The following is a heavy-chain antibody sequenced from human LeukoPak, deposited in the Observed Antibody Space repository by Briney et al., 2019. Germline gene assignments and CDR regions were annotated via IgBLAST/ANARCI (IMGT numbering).Heavy chain of an antibody. CDR1: GCTFSMSS. J-gene: IGHJ4*02. D-gene: IGHD6-13*01. CDR2: ISFDGANK. V-gene: IGHV3-30*04. Sequence: GRSLRLSCATSGCTFSMSSLHWIRLAPGKGLEWLAGISFDGANKFSGESVKGRFSISRDNSKNNPYLQMNSLRLDDTAVYFCARGRACIAAAGFDYWGQGTLVTVSS. CDR3: ARGRACIAAAGFDY.